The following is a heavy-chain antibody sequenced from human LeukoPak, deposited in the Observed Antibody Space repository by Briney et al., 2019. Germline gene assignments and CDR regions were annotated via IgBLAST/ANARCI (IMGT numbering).Heavy chain of an antibody. Sequence: GGSLRLSCAASGFTFSSYGMHWVRQAPGKGLEWVAFIRYDGSNKYYADSVKGRFTLSRDNAKNSLYLQMNSLRAEDTAVYYCARGAVAAEVWLRANDAFDIWGQGTVVTVSS. J-gene: IGHJ3*02. D-gene: IGHD6-19*01. CDR1: GFTFSSYG. CDR2: IRYDGSNK. V-gene: IGHV3-30*02. CDR3: ARGAVAAEVWLRANDAFDI.